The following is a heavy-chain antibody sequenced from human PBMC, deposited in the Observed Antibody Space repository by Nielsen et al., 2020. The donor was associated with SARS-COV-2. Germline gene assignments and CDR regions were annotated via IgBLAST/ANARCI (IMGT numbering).Heavy chain of an antibody. Sequence: SVKVSCKASGGTFSSYAISWVRQAPGQGLEWMGRIIPILGIANYAQKFQGRVTITADKSTSTAYMELSSLRSEDTAVYYCASLWFGEFNWFDPWGQGTLVTVSS. D-gene: IGHD3-10*01. V-gene: IGHV1-69*04. J-gene: IGHJ5*02. CDR3: ASLWFGEFNWFDP. CDR1: GGTFSSYA. CDR2: IIPILGIA.